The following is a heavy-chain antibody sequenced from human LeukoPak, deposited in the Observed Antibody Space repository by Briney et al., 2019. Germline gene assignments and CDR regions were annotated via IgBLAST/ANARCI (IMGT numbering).Heavy chain of an antibody. Sequence: SETLSLTCTDSGGSISSGSYYWSWIRQPAGKGLEWIGRIYTSGSTNYNPSLKSRVTISVDTSKNQFSLKLSSVTAADTAVYYCAREGFGSSSSRRWWFDPWGQGTLVTVSS. V-gene: IGHV4-61*02. CDR1: GGSISSGSYY. J-gene: IGHJ5*02. CDR3: AREGFGSSSSRRWWFDP. CDR2: IYTSGST. D-gene: IGHD6-13*01.